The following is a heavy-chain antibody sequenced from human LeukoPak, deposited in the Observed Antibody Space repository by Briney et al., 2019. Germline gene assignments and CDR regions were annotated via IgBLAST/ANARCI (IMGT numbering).Heavy chain of an antibody. Sequence: SETLSLTCTVSGGSISSYYWTWIRQPPGKGLEWIGYIYYSGSTNYNPSLKSRVTISVDTSKNQFSLKLSSVTAADTAVYYCARHIQWDAAFDIFGQGTMVTVS. D-gene: IGHD5-24*01. V-gene: IGHV4-59*08. CDR3: ARHIQWDAAFDI. J-gene: IGHJ3*02. CDR2: IYYSGST. CDR1: GGSISSYY.